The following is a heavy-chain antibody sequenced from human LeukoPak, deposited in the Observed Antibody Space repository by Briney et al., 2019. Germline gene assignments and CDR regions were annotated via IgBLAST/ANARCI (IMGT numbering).Heavy chain of an antibody. CDR1: VGPINTSAKY. D-gene: IGHD2-8*01. J-gene: IGHJ5*02. CDR2: SYYSGST. Sequence: SEPLSLTCTVSVGPINTSAKYWGWIRQSPGKGLEWLGSSYYSGSTSYNPSLRSRVTISADMSKNQFSLKLSSVPDAHTAVYYCASHQWWPQEEDNWYDPWGQGALVAVCS. CDR3: ASHQWWPQEEDNWYDP. V-gene: IGHV4-39*01.